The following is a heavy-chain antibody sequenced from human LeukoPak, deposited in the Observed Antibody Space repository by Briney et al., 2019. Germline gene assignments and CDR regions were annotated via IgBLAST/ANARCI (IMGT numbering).Heavy chain of an antibody. CDR1: GFTFSNAW. V-gene: IGHV3-15*01. D-gene: IGHD3-10*01. CDR2: IKSENDGGTP. J-gene: IGHJ4*02. Sequence: GGSLRLSCAASGFTFSNAWMSWVRQAPGKGLEWVGCIKSENDGGTPDYAAPVKGRFTISRDDSKNTLYLQMNSLKTDEDTAVYYCISHYYGSGSYDYWGQGTLVTVSS. CDR3: ISHYYGSGSYDY.